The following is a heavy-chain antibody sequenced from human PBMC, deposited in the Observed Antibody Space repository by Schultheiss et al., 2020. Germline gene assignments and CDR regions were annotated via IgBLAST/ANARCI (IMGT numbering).Heavy chain of an antibody. CDR2: ISGSGGST. CDR1: GFTFSSYA. CDR3: AKGGDCSGGSCYAVFDY. Sequence: GSLRLSCAASGFTFSSYAMSWVRQAPGKGLEWVSAISGSGGSTYYADSVKGRFTISRDNSKNTLYLQMNSLRAEDTAVYYCAKGGDCSGGSCYAVFDYWGQGTLVNVSS. J-gene: IGHJ4*02. V-gene: IGHV3-23*01. D-gene: IGHD2-15*01.